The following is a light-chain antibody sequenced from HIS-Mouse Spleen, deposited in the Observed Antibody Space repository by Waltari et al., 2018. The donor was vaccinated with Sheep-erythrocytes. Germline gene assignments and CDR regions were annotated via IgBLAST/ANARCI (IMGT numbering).Light chain of an antibody. CDR3: CSYAGSSTPWV. V-gene: IGLV2-23*01. Sequence: QSALTQPASVSGSPGQSITISCTGTSSDVGSYNLVSWYQQQPGHAPKLMIYEGSKRPSGVSNRFSGSKSGNTASLTISGLQAEDEADYYCCSYAGSSTPWVFGGGTKLTVL. CDR2: EGS. CDR1: SSDVGSYNL. J-gene: IGLJ3*02.